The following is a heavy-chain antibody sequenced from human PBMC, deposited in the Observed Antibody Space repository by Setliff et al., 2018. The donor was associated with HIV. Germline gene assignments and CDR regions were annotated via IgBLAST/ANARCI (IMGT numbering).Heavy chain of an antibody. D-gene: IGHD4-17*01. V-gene: IGHV4-30-4*01. CDR1: GDSIDRSNFF. CDR3: ARRDNYGDYGGAY. Sequence: SETLSLTCTVSGDSIDRSNFFWTWIRQHPGKGLEWIGYIYYSGSATYNPSLKSQASISVDTSKNQFSLNLSSVTAADTAVYYCARRDNYGDYGGAYWGQGTLVTVSS. CDR2: IYYSGSA. J-gene: IGHJ4*02.